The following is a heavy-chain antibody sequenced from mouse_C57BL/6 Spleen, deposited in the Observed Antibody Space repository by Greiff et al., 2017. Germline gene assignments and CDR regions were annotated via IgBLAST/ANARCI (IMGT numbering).Heavy chain of an antibody. CDR3: TRRIYYGSSQGVLGY. Sequence: VQLVESGAELVRPGASVTLSCKASGYTFTDYEMHWVKQTPVHGLEWIGAIDPETGGTAYNQKFKGKAILTADKSSSTAYMELRSLTSEDSAVYYCTRRIYYGSSQGVLGYWGQGTTLTVSS. D-gene: IGHD1-1*01. CDR1: GYTFTDYE. CDR2: IDPETGGT. V-gene: IGHV1-15*01. J-gene: IGHJ2*01.